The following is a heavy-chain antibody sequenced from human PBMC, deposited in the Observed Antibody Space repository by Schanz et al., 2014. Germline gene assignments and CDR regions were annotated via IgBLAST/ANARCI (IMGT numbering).Heavy chain of an antibody. CDR1: GYRVRDVS. Sequence: QVQLVQSGPEVKKPGASVKVSCKVSGYRVRDVSIHWVRAVPGRGLQWLGGFDLEQGQTIYAHEFQGRVIMTEDTSTDTAYLELSSLTSDDTAVYYCTFPTGPFYGSGSCFNYWGPGTLVTVSS. D-gene: IGHD3-10*01. J-gene: IGHJ4*02. CDR2: FDLEQGQT. CDR3: TFPTGPFYGSGSCFNY. V-gene: IGHV1-24*01.